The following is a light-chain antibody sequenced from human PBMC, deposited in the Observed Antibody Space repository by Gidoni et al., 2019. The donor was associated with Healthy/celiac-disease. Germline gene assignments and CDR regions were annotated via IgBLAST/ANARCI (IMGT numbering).Light chain of an antibody. Sequence: IVMTPPSLSLSYTPGQPASLSCKSSQSLLHSYGKSYLYWYLQKPGQSPQLLIYEVSNRVSGVPERFSGSGSGTDFTLKSSRLEAEDVAVYYCKQSRKPPLTFGGGTKVEIK. V-gene: IGKV2D-29*02. CDR3: KQSRKPPLT. CDR2: EVS. CDR1: QSLLHSYGKSY. J-gene: IGKJ4*01.